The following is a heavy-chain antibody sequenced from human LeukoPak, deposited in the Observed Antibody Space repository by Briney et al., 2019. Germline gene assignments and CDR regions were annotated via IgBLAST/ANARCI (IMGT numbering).Heavy chain of an antibody. CDR3: ASAERMLDAFDI. D-gene: IGHD2-8*01. V-gene: IGHV3-21*01. CDR2: ISSSSSYI. CDR1: GFTFSSYS. J-gene: IGHJ3*02. Sequence: GGSLRLSCAASGFTFSSYSMNWVRQAPGKGLEWVSSISSSSSYIYYADSVKGRFTISRDNAKNSLYLRMNSLRAEDTAVYYCASAERMLDAFDIWGQGTMVTVSS.